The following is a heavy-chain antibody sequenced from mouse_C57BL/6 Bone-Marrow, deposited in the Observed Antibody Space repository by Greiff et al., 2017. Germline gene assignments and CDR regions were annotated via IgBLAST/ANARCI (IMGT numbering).Heavy chain of an antibody. CDR3: ARRIYYCSSLDY. D-gene: IGHD1-1*01. J-gene: IGHJ2*01. CDR1: GYTFTSYG. CDR2: LYPRSGNT. V-gene: IGHV1-81*01. Sequence: VQVVESGAELARPGASVKLSCKASGYTFTSYGISWVNQSTGQGLEWIGELYPRSGNTYYNEKFKGKATLTADKSSSTAYMEIRSLTSEDSSVYFCARRIYYCSSLDYWGQGTTLTVSS.